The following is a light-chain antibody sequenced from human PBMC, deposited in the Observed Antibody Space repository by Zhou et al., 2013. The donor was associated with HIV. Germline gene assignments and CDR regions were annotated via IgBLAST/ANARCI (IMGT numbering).Light chain of an antibody. V-gene: IGKV1-27*01. CDR3: QQYDNLPLT. CDR2: GAA. J-gene: IGKJ4*01. Sequence: DIQMTQSPSSLSASVGDRVSIACRASQDISNYLAWFQQKPGKVPKLLIYGAATLQSGVPSRFSGGGSGTDFTLTISSLQPEDFATYYCQQYDNLPLTFGGGTKVEI. CDR1: QDISNY.